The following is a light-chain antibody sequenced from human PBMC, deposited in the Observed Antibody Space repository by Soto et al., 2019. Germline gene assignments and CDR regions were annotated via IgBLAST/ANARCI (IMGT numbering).Light chain of an antibody. CDR3: QQFKTYPRT. J-gene: IGKJ4*01. CDR2: EES. CDR1: QAVPNN. Sequence: DIHLTQSPSFLSASVGDRVTITCRPSQAVPNNMAWYQQKPGKPPKLLIYEESTLHSGVPSRFSGRKSGTQFALTIASLQPEDFATYYCQQFKTYPRTFGGGTNVDFK. V-gene: IGKV1-9*01.